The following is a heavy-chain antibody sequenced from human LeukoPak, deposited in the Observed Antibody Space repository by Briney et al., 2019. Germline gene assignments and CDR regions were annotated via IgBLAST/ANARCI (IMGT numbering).Heavy chain of an antibody. Sequence: PGRSLRLSCAASGFTFSSYAMRWVRQAPGKGLEWVAVISYDGSNKYYADSVKGRFTISRDNSKNTLYLQMNSLRAEDTAVYYCARPSYDSSGYYYFDYWGQGTLVTVSS. CDR1: GFTFSSYA. V-gene: IGHV3-30*04. J-gene: IGHJ4*02. CDR3: ARPSYDSSGYYYFDY. D-gene: IGHD3-22*01. CDR2: ISYDGSNK.